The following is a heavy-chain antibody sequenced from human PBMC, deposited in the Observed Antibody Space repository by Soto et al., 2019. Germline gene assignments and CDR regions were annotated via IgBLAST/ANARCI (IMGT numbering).Heavy chain of an antibody. V-gene: IGHV3-23*01. D-gene: IGHD1-7*01. CDR2: ISANGQGI. CDR1: GFTFSTYA. Sequence: GGSLRLSCAASGFTFSTYALSWVRQAPGKGLEWVSAISANGQGIYYADSVRGRFTISRDKSKNTIFLHMDSLRAEDTAVYYCAKDRNYPRDQFHYWGQGTLVTVSS. J-gene: IGHJ4*02. CDR3: AKDRNYPRDQFHY.